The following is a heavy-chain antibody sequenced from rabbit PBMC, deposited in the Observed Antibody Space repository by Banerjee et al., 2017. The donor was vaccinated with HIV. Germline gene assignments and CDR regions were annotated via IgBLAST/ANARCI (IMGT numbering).Heavy chain of an antibody. CDR3: ARDDGYGIRGYGL. D-gene: IGHD2-1*01. V-gene: IGHV1S45*01. CDR1: GLDFSSSYW. CDR2: IDAGSGGSV. J-gene: IGHJ6*01. Sequence: QEQLEESGGDLVKPEGSLTLTCKASGLDFSSSYWICWVRQAPGKGLEWIACIDAGSGGSVYSGSAEKGLFTSTKSSSTTVTLKMTMMAAADAASFFGARDDGYGIRGYGLWGPGTLVTVS.